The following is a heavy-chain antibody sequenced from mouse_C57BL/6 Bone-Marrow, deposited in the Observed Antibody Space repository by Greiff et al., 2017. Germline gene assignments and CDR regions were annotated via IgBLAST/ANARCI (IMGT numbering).Heavy chain of an antibody. J-gene: IGHJ3*01. D-gene: IGHD2-10*01. CDR3: ATPYYVAY. V-gene: IGHV1-74*01. CDR1: GYTFTSYW. Sequence: VQLQQPGAELVKPGASVKVSCKASGYTFTSYWMHWVKQRPGQGLEWIGRIHPSDSATNYNQKFKGKVTLTVDKSSSTAYMQLSSLTSEDSAVYYCATPYYVAYWGQGTLVTVSA. CDR2: IHPSDSAT.